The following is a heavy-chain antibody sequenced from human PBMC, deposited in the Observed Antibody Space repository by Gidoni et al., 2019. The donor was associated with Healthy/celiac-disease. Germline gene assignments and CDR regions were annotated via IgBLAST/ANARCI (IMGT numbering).Heavy chain of an antibody. CDR2: ISGSGGST. D-gene: IGHD3-16*01. J-gene: IGHJ3*02. CDR1: GFTFSSYA. CDR3: AKDLAYDYVWGSYLGAFDI. V-gene: IGHV3-23*01. Sequence: EVQLLESGGGLVQPGGSLRLSCAASGFTFSSYAMSWVRQAPGKGLEGVAAISGSGGSTYYADSVKGRFTISRDNSKNTLYLQMNSLRAEDTAVYYCAKDLAYDYVWGSYLGAFDIWGQGTMVTVSS.